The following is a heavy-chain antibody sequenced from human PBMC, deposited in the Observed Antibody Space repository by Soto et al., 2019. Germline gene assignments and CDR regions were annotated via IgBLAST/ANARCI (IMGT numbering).Heavy chain of an antibody. CDR2: ISSDGSNK. J-gene: IGHJ4*02. Sequence: QVQLVESGGGVVQPGRSLRLSCTASGFTFSSYGIHWVRQAPGKGLEWVAVISSDGSNKYYTDSVKGRFTISRHNSNNTLFLQMNSLRAEDTAVYFCAKDGFGGAGQLWLVRFPDYWGQGTLVTVSS. V-gene: IGHV3-30*18. D-gene: IGHD6-19*01. CDR1: GFTFSSYG. CDR3: AKDGFGGAGQLWLVRFPDY.